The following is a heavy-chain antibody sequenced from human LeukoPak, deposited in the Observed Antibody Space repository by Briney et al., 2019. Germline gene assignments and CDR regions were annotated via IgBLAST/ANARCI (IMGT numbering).Heavy chain of an antibody. D-gene: IGHD3-22*01. CDR3: ARETDSRFDY. V-gene: IGHV3-21*01. CDR1: GFTFSSYT. J-gene: IGHJ4*02. CDR2: ITSSSSSI. Sequence: PGGSLRLSCEASGFTFSSYTMNWVRQAPGEGLEWVSSITSSSSSIYYADSVKGRITISRDNARNSLYLQMNSLRAEDTAVYYCARETDSRFDYWGQGTLVTVSS.